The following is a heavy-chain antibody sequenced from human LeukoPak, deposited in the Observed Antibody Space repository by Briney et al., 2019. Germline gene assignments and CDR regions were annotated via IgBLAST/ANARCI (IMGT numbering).Heavy chain of an antibody. V-gene: IGHV1-69*13. CDR2: IIPIFGTA. CDR3: ARLSMVRGVIKYNWFDP. CDR1: GGTFISYA. D-gene: IGHD3-10*01. J-gene: IGHJ5*02. Sequence: SVKVSCKASGGTFISYAISWVRQAPGQGLEWMGGIIPIFGTANYAQKFQGRVTITADESTSTAYMELSSLRSEDTAVYYCARLSMVRGVIKYNWFDPWGQGTLVTVSS.